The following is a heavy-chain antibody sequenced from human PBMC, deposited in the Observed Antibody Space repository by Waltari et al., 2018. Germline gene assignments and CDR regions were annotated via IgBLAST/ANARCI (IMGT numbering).Heavy chain of an antibody. J-gene: IGHJ5*02. D-gene: IGHD3-3*01. CDR2: VEPEHGET. Sequence: EVQLVQSGAEVKKPGATVKISCKVSGYTFTDYYMHWVQQAPGKGREWMGLVEPEHGETICAENVQGRVTITAETSTDTAYMELSSRRSEDTAVYYCATDRSGSSSDNWFDPWGQGTLVTVSS. CDR3: ATDRSGSSSDNWFDP. V-gene: IGHV1-69-2*01. CDR1: GYTFTDYY.